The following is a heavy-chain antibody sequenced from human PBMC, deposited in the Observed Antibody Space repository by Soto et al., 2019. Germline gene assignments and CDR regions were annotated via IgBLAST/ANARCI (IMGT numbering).Heavy chain of an antibody. CDR1: GGTLSSFINYP. V-gene: IGHV1-69*06. Sequence: SVKVSCKASGGTLSSFINYPINWVRQAPGQGLEWMGGIVPNVGTVNYAQKFQGRVTVTADKSTGTAYMELSSLRSEGTALYYCARRDTSGFLRYFDNWGQGTLVTVSS. CDR2: IVPNVGTV. D-gene: IGHD3-3*01. CDR3: ARRDTSGFLRYFDN. J-gene: IGHJ4*03.